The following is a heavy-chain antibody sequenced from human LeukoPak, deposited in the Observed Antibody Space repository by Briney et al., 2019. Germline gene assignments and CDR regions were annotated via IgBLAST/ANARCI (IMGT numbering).Heavy chain of an antibody. D-gene: IGHD6-6*01. Sequence: GGSLRLSCAASGFTFSSYWMSWVRQAPGKGLEWVANIKQDGSEKYYVDSVKGRFTISRDNAKNSLCLQMNSLRAEDTAVYYYARAARPNNWFDPWGQGTLVTVSS. CDR3: ARAARPNNWFDP. V-gene: IGHV3-7*01. CDR2: IKQDGSEK. J-gene: IGHJ5*02. CDR1: GFTFSSYW.